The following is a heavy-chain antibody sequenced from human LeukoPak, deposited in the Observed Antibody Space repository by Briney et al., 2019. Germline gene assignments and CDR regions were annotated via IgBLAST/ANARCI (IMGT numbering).Heavy chain of an antibody. D-gene: IGHD5-18*01. Sequence: SETLSLTCTVSGGSISSHYWSWIRQPSGKGLEWIGYIYYSGSTNYNPSLKSRVTISVDTSKNQFSLKLSSVTAADTAVYYCASSSYSYGFYYYYFYMDVWGKGTTVTVSS. CDR2: IYYSGST. V-gene: IGHV4-59*11. CDR3: ASSSYSYGFYYYYFYMDV. CDR1: GGSISSHY. J-gene: IGHJ6*03.